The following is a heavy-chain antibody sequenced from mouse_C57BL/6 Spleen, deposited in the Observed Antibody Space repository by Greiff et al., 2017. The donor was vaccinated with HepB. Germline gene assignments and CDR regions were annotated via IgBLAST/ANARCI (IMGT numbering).Heavy chain of an antibody. CDR3: ARSDDYDLSDY. CDR1: GYAFSSYW. D-gene: IGHD2-4*01. J-gene: IGHJ2*01. V-gene: IGHV1-80*01. Sequence: VKLMESGAELVKPGASVKISCKASGYAFSSYWMNWVKQRPGKGLEWIGQIYPGDGDTNYNGKFKGKATLTADKSSSTAYMQLSSLTSEDSAVYFCARSDDYDLSDYWGQGTTLTVSS. CDR2: IYPGDGDT.